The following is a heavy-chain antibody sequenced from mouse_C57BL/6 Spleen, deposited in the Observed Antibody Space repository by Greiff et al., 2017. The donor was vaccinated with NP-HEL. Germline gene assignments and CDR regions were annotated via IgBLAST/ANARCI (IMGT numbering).Heavy chain of an antibody. V-gene: IGHV1-52*01. Sequence: QVQLQQPGAELVRPGSSVKLSCKASGYTFTSYWMHWVKQRPIQGLEWIGNIDPSDSETHYNQKFKDKATLTVDKSSGTAYMQLSSLTSEDSAVYYCARGGYYGSSPFDYWGQGTTLTVAS. CDR1: GYTFTSYW. D-gene: IGHD1-1*01. CDR2: IDPSDSET. J-gene: IGHJ2*01. CDR3: ARGGYYGSSPFDY.